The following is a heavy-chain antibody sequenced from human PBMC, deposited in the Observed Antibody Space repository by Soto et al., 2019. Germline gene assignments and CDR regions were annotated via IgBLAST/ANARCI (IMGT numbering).Heavy chain of an antibody. D-gene: IGHD2-21*01. J-gene: IGHJ6*03. V-gene: IGHV3-48*01. Sequence: GGSLRLSCATSGFILSDCAMNWVRQAPGKGLEWVSYISSSSSVIDYADSVKGRFTVSRDNARNSLYLQMNSLRAEDTAVYYCASDLSWYSNWYYNMDVWGQGPTVTVYS. CDR3: ASDLSWYSNWYYNMDV. CDR2: ISSSSSVI. CDR1: GFILSDCA.